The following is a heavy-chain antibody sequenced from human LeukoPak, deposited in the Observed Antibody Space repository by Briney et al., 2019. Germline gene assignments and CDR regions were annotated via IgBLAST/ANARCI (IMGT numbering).Heavy chain of an antibody. V-gene: IGHV4-59*01. CDR3: ARRGANGDYYGY. CDR1: GGSISSYY. J-gene: IGHJ4*02. CDR2: IYYSGST. Sequence: SETLSLTCTVSGGSISSYYWSWNRQPPGKGLEWVGHIYYSGSTNYNPSLKSRVTISVDTSKNHFSLKLTSVTTADTAVYYCARRGANGDYYGYWGQGTLVTVS. D-gene: IGHD4-17*01.